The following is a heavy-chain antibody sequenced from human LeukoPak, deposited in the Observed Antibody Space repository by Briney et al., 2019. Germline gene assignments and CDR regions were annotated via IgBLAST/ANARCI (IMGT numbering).Heavy chain of an antibody. CDR1: GYTFSDFS. D-gene: IGHD3-22*01. CDR2: ISVRSNYR. CDR3: VRLRRNNDRSGYYYYYDY. J-gene: IGHJ4*02. Sequence: GGSLRLSCAASGYTFSDFSVNWVRQAPGKGLEWVSSISVRSNYRYYADSLRGRFTISRDDARDSLYLQMNSLSAEDTAVYFCVRLRRNNDRSGYYYYYDYWGQGTLVTVSS. V-gene: IGHV3-21*01.